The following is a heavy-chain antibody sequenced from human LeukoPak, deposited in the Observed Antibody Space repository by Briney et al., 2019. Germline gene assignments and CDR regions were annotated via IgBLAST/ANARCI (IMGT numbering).Heavy chain of an antibody. D-gene: IGHD3-16*01. V-gene: IGHV3-30*02. Sequence: GGSQRLSCQTSGFVFSNYGMHWVRQAPGKGLEWVAYVRYDASNEFYADSVRGRFTISRDNSKNTLFLQLNSLRVEDTAVYYCAKRADYYDSSRALYDAFDLWGQGTMVTVSS. CDR1: GFVFSNYG. CDR3: AKRADYYDSSRALYDAFDL. J-gene: IGHJ3*01. CDR2: VRYDASNE.